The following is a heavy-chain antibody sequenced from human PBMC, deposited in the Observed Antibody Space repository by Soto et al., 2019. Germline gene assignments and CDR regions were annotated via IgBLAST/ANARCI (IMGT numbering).Heavy chain of an antibody. CDR2: IYPGDSDT. CDR1: GYSFTSYW. J-gene: IGHJ6*03. Sequence: PGESLKISCKGSGYSFTSYWIGWVRQMPGKGLEWMGIIYPGDSDTRYSPSFQGQVTISADKSISTAYLQWSSLKASDTAMYYCARHPRSTICTEKYYYYYYYMDVWGKGTTVTVSS. CDR3: ARHPRSTICTEKYYYYYYYMDV. V-gene: IGHV5-51*01. D-gene: IGHD5-12*01.